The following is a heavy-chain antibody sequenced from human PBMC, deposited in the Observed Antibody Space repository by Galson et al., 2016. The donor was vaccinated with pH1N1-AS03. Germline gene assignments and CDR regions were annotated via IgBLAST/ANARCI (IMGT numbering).Heavy chain of an antibody. CDR3: ARDGPPQGISVAGSFDF. CDR2: ISTTSSSI. J-gene: IGHJ4*02. D-gene: IGHD6-19*01. V-gene: IGHV3-21*01. CDR1: GFPFSGYS. Sequence: SLRLSCAASGFPFSGYSMNWVRQAPGKGLEWVSFISTTSSSIYYADSVKGRFTISRDNAKNSLFPQMNSLRDEDTAVYYCARDGPPQGISVAGSFDFWGPGTLVTVSS.